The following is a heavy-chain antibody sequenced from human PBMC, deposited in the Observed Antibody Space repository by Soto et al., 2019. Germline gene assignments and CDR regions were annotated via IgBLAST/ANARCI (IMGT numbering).Heavy chain of an antibody. V-gene: IGHV3-30-3*01. D-gene: IGHD3-22*01. Sequence: GGSLRLSCAASGFTFSSYAMHWVRQAPGKGLEWVAVISYDGSNKYYADSVKGRFTISRDNSKNTLYLQMNSLRAEDTAVYYCAREGGITMIVVDLGAHAFDIWGQGTMVTVSS. CDR1: GFTFSSYA. J-gene: IGHJ3*02. CDR3: AREGGITMIVVDLGAHAFDI. CDR2: ISYDGSNK.